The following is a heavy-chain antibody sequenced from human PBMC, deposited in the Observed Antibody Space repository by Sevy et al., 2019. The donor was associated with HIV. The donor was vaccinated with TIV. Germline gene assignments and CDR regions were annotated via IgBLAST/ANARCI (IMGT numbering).Heavy chain of an antibody. Sequence: GGSLRLSCAASGFTFSSFGMHWVRQAPGKGLEWVAVIWFDGSNTYYADSVKGRFTITRDNARNSLYLQMNSLRAEDTAVYYCARHVSESWDYWGRGTLVTVSS. CDR1: GFTFSSFG. CDR2: IWFDGSNT. J-gene: IGHJ4*02. CDR3: ARHVSESWDY. D-gene: IGHD3-10*01. V-gene: IGHV3-33*01.